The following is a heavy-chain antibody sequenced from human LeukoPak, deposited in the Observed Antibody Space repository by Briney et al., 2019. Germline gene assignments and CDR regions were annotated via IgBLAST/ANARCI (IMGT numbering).Heavy chain of an antibody. J-gene: IGHJ4*02. V-gene: IGHV3-15*01. CDR3: ATANTYYDYVWGSARYIY. D-gene: IGHD3-16*02. CDR2: IKSRNDGGTT. Sequence: PGGSLRLSCAGSGFTFSTAWLTWVRQTPGKGLEWVGHIKSRNDGGTTDYAAPVTGRFTISRDDSKNTVYLQMNSLKTEDTAVYYCATANTYYDYVWGSARYIYWGQGTLDTVSP. CDR1: GFTFSTAW.